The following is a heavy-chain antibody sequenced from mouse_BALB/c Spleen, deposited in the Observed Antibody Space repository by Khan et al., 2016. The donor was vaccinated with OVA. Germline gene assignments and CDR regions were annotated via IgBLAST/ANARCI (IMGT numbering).Heavy chain of an antibody. J-gene: IGHJ2*01. CDR3: TRGYGNYVRYYFDY. Sequence: VQLQQSGPELEKPGASVKISCKASGYSFTGYNMNWVKQSNGKSLEWIGNIDPYYGGATYNQKFKGKATLTVDKSSSPAYMQLKSLTSEDSAVYYCTRGYGNYVRYYFDYWGQGTTLTVSS. CDR2: IDPYYGGA. D-gene: IGHD2-10*02. V-gene: IGHV1-39*01. CDR1: GYSFTGYN.